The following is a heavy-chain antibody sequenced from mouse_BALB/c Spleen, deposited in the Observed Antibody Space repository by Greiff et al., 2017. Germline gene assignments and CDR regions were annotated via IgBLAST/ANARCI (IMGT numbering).Heavy chain of an antibody. J-gene: IGHJ1*01. CDR2: IDPYYGGT. Sequence: EVQLVESGPELEKPGASVKISCKASGYSFTGYNMNWVKQSNGKSLEWIGNIDPYYGGTSYNQKFKGKATLTVDKSSSTAYMQLKSLTSEDSAVYYCARRGLWARYFDVWGAGTTVTVSS. V-gene: IGHV1-39*01. D-gene: IGHD1-1*02. CDR3: ARRGLWARYFDV. CDR1: GYSFTGYN.